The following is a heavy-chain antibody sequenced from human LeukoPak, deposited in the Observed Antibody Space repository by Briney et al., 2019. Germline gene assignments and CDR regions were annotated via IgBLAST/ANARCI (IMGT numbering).Heavy chain of an antibody. J-gene: IGHJ4*02. CDR3: ASIYYYGPGSYYDY. D-gene: IGHD3-10*01. CDR1: GFTFSSYW. V-gene: IGHV3-7*01. Sequence: GGSLRLSCADSGFTFSSYWMRWVRQAPGKGLEWVDNIKQDGSEEYYVDSVKGRFTISRDNAKNSLHLQMNSLRAEDTAVYYCASIYYYGPGSYYDYWGQGTLVTVSS. CDR2: IKQDGSEE.